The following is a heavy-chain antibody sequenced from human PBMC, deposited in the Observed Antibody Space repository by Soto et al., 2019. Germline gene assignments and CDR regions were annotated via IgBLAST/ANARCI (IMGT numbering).Heavy chain of an antibody. Sequence: PGGSLRLSCAASGFTFSSYWMSWVRQAPGKGLEWVANIKQDGSEKYYVDSVKGRFTISRDNAKNSLYLQMNSLRAEDTAVYYCARIVVPAALGAFDIWGQGTMVTVSS. CDR1: GFTFSSYW. V-gene: IGHV3-7*01. D-gene: IGHD2-2*01. CDR3: ARIVVPAALGAFDI. J-gene: IGHJ3*02. CDR2: IKQDGSEK.